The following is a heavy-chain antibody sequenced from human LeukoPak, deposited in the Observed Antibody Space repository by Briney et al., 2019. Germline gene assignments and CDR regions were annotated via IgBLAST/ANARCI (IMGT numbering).Heavy chain of an antibody. CDR2: IYYGGST. D-gene: IGHD5-12*01. V-gene: IGHV4-39*01. Sequence: SETLSLTCTVSGGSISSSTYYWTWIRQPPGKGLEWIGSIYYGGSTYYNPSLKSRVTISADTSKNQFSLKLSSVAAADTAVYFCARRVIVATIDYWGQGTLVTVSS. CDR3: ARRVIVATIDY. J-gene: IGHJ4*02. CDR1: GGSISSSTYY.